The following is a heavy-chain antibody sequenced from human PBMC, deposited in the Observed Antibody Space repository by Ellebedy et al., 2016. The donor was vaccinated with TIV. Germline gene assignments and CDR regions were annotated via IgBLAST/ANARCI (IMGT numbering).Heavy chain of an antibody. CDR2: INSKGDGETT. Sequence: PGGSLRLSCAASGLTFTNAWMNWVRQGPGEGLEWVGRINSKGDGETTDYASPVKGRFTISRDDSNTTLYLEMNSLKTEDTAVYYCTTTDLTYYYDSSGYYRAAFDIWGQGTMVTVSS. CDR1: GLTFTNAW. J-gene: IGHJ3*02. CDR3: TTTDLTYYYDSSGYYRAAFDI. V-gene: IGHV3-15*01. D-gene: IGHD3-22*01.